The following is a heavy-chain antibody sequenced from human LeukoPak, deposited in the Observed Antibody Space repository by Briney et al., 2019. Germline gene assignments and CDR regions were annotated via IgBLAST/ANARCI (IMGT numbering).Heavy chain of an antibody. J-gene: IGHJ4*02. V-gene: IGHV3-69-1*01. Sequence: AGGSLRLSCAASGFTFSSYAMSWFRQAPGKGLEWVSTFSGTSTNSYADAVKGRFTISRDNAKNSLYLQMNSLRAEDTAVYYCAREAPRTVTPDYWGQGTLVTVSS. CDR3: AREAPRTVTPDY. CDR2: FSGTSTN. CDR1: GFTFSSYA. D-gene: IGHD4-17*01.